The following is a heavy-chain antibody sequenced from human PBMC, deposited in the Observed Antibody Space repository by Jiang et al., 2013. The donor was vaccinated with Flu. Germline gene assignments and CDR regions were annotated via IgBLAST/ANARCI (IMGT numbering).Heavy chain of an antibody. J-gene: IGHJ4*02. CDR2: IYPGDSDT. Sequence: SCKGSGYTFTTYWLGWVRQMPGKGLEWMGIIYPGDSDTRYSPSFQGQVTISVDKSISTAYLQWSGLKASDTAMYYCARIYSSAWFFDFWGQGTLVTVSS. V-gene: IGHV5-51*01. CDR1: GYTFTTYW. CDR3: ARIYSSAWFFDF. D-gene: IGHD6-19*01.